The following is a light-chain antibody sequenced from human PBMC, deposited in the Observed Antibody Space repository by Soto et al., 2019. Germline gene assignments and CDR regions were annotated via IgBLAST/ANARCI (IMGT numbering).Light chain of an antibody. CDR2: NRN. CDR1: SSNIGSHT. CDR3: AAWDDSLNGPR. Sequence: QSVLTQPLSASGTPGQRITISCSGSSSNIGSHTVNWYQQLPGATPKVLIYNRNERPSGVPDRFSGSKSGSSASLAISSLQPEDEAHYYCAAWDDSLNGPRFGGGTKVTVL. J-gene: IGLJ2*01. V-gene: IGLV1-44*01.